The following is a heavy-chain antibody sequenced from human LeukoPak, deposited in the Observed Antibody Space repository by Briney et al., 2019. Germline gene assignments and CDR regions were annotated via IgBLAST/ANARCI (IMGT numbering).Heavy chain of an antibody. J-gene: IGHJ6*03. CDR2: ISSSGSTI. D-gene: IGHD3-16*01. Sequence: GGSLRLSCAASGFTFSDYYMSWIRQAPGKGLEWVSYISSSGSTIYYADSVKGRFTISRDNAKNSLYLQMNSLRAEDTAVYYCAKDNREGWGNYYYYMDVWGKGTTVTVSS. CDR3: AKDNREGWGNYYYYMDV. V-gene: IGHV3-11*04. CDR1: GFTFSDYY.